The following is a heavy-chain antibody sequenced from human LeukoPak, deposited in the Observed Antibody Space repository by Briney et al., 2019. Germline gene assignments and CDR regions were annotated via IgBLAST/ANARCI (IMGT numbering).Heavy chain of an antibody. V-gene: IGHV3-11*01. CDR1: GFTFSDYY. J-gene: IGHJ6*02. D-gene: IGHD2-2*01. CDR2: ISSSGSTI. Sequence: GGSLRLSCAASGFTFSDYYMSWIRQAPGKGLEWVSYISSSGSTIYYADSVKGRFTISRDNAKNSLYLQMNSLRAEDTAVYYCARDGYCSSTSCLAYYYYGMDVWAKGPRSPSP. CDR3: ARDGYCSSTSCLAYYYYGMDV.